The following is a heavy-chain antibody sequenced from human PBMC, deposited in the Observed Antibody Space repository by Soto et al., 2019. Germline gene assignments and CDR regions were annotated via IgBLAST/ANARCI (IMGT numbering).Heavy chain of an antibody. CDR2: ISGSGGST. CDR3: AKDHKGYSGYDYCSGGSCYPRYFDY. Sequence: GGSLRLSCAASGFTFSSYAMSWVRQAPGKGLEWVSAISGSGGSTYYADSVKGRFTISRDNSKNTLYLQMNSLRAEDTAVYYCAKDHKGYSGYDYCSGGSCYPRYFDYWGQGTLVTVSS. V-gene: IGHV3-23*01. CDR1: GFTFSSYA. D-gene: IGHD2-15*01. J-gene: IGHJ4*02.